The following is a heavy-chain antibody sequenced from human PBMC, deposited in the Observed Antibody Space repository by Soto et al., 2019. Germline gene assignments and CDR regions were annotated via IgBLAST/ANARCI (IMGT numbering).Heavy chain of an antibody. D-gene: IGHD1-26*01. J-gene: IGHJ6*02. CDR2: ISSSSSYT. V-gene: IGHV3-11*06. CDR1: GFTFSDYY. Sequence: QVQLVESGGGLVKPGGSLRLSCAASGFTFSDYYMSWIRQAPGKGLEWVSYISSSSSYTNYADSVKGRFTISRDHAKNSLYLQMNRLRAEDTAVYYCARAPEREGDYYGMDVWGQGTTVTVSS. CDR3: ARAPEREGDYYGMDV.